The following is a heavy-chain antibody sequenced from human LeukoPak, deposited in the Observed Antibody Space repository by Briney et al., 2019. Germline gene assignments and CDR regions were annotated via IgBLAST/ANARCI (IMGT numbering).Heavy chain of an antibody. V-gene: IGHV3-7*01. CDR3: ARDEEGYSSSWYVY. CDR1: GFTFSSYW. J-gene: IGHJ4*02. D-gene: IGHD6-13*01. CDR2: IKQDGSEK. Sequence: GGSLRLSCAASGFTFSSYWMSWVRQAPGKGLEWVANIKQDGSEKYYVDSVKGRFTISRDNAKNSLYLQMNSLRAEDTAVYYCARDEEGYSSSWYVYWGQGTLVTVSS.